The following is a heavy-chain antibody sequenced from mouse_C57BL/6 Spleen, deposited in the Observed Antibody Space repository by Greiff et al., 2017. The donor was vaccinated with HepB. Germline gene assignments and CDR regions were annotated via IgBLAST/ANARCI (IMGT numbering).Heavy chain of an antibody. J-gene: IGHJ3*01. D-gene: IGHD1-1*01. Sequence: EVQVVESAGGLVQPGSSMKLSCTASGFTFSDYYMAWVRQVPEKGLEWVANINYDGSSTYYLDSLKSRFIISRDNAKNILYLQMSSLKSEDTATYYCARVGYYGSSSWFAYWGQGTLVTVSA. CDR1: GFTFSDYY. CDR2: INYDGSST. CDR3: ARVGYYGSSSWFAY. V-gene: IGHV5-16*01.